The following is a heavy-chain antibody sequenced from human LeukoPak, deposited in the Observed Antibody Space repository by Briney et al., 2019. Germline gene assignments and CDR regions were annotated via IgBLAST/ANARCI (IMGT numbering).Heavy chain of an antibody. CDR3: ARGPWDSSSWYPFDY. V-gene: IGHV3-48*04. CDR2: ISSSSSTI. D-gene: IGHD6-13*01. J-gene: IGHJ4*02. Sequence: GGSLRLSCAASGFTFSSYSMSWVRQAPGKGLEWVSYISSSSSTIYYADSVKGRFTISRDNAKNSLYLQMNSLRAEDTAVYYCARGPWDSSSWYPFDYWGQGTLVTVSS. CDR1: GFTFSSYS.